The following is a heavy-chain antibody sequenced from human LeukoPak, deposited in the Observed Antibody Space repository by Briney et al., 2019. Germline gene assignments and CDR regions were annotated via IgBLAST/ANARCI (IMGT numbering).Heavy chain of an antibody. CDR1: GGSISRGSYF. J-gene: IGHJ4*02. V-gene: IGHV4-39*07. CDR3: ARTNPWELKYYFDY. CDR2: IYYSGST. Sequence: SETLSLTCTVSGGSISRGSYFWGWIRQPPGRGLEWIGSIYYSGSTYYNPSLKSRVTISVDTSKTQFFLKLSSVTAADTAVYYCARTNPWELKYYFDYWGQGTLVTVSS. D-gene: IGHD1-7*01.